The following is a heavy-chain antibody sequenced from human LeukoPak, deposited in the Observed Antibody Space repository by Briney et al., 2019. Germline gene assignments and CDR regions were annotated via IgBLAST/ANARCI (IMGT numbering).Heavy chain of an antibody. CDR2: IYHSGST. Sequence: SETLSLTCAVSGGSISSSNWWGWVRQPPGKGLEWIGEIYHSGSTNYNPSLKSRVTISVDKSKNQFSLKLSSVTAADTAVYYCASSITISHWFDPWGQGTLVTVSS. D-gene: IGHD3-3*01. CDR3: ASSITISHWFDP. V-gene: IGHV4-4*02. J-gene: IGHJ5*02. CDR1: GGSISSSNW.